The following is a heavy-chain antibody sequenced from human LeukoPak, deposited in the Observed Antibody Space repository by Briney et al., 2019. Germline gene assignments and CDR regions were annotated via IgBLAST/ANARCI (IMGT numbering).Heavy chain of an antibody. J-gene: IGHJ3*02. CDR2: IIPIFGTA. D-gene: IGHD4-23*01. Sequence: SSVKDSCKASGGTFSSYAISWVRQAPGQGRAWMGRIIPIFGTANYAQKFQGRVTITADESTSTAYMELSSLRSEDTAVYCCARSDYGGNSGAFDIWGQGTMVTVSS. CDR1: GGTFSSYA. CDR3: ARSDYGGNSGAFDI. V-gene: IGHV1-69*13.